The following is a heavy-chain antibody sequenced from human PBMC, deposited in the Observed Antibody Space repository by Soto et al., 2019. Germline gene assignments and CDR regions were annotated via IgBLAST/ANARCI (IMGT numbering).Heavy chain of an antibody. Sequence: GGSLRLSCAGSEFTFDSYAMSWVRQAPGKGLEWVSGISGSGGTTYYADSVKGRFTISRDNSKNTLHLQMSSLKAEDTALYFCANRNLYDSGDYSSILYFDYWGQGTLVTVSS. CDR3: ANRNLYDSGDYSSILYFDY. D-gene: IGHD3-22*01. CDR2: ISGSGGTT. J-gene: IGHJ4*02. CDR1: EFTFDSYA. V-gene: IGHV3-23*01.